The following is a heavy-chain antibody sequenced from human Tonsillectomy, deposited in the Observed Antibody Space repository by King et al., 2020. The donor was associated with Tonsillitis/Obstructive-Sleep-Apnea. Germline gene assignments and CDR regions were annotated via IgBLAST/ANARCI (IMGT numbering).Heavy chain of an antibody. D-gene: IGHD2-2*01. Sequence: VQLVESGGGLVKPGGSLRLSCAASGFTLSNYTMNWVRQAPGKGLEWVSSISGSGRWTYYADSVEGRFTISRDNAKNSLSLQLSSLRAEDTAVYYCARQGSSDWGDYFDYWGQGTLVTVSS. CDR3: ARQGSSDWGDYFDY. CDR1: GFTLSNYT. J-gene: IGHJ4*02. CDR2: ISGSGRWT. V-gene: IGHV3-21*06.